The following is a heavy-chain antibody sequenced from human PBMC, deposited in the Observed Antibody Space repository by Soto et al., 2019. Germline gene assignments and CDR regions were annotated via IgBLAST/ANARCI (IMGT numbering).Heavy chain of an antibody. J-gene: IGHJ6*02. V-gene: IGHV5-51*01. CDR2: IYPGDSDT. D-gene: IGHD6-13*01. CDR3: ARQRYSSSWFLVSGGYYYGMDV. Sequence: GESLKISCKGSGYSFTSYWFGWVRQMPGKGLEWIGIIYPGDSDTRYSPSIQGQVTISADKSISTAYLQWSSLKASDTAMYYCARQRYSSSWFLVSGGYYYGMDVWGQGTTVTVSS. CDR1: GYSFTSYW.